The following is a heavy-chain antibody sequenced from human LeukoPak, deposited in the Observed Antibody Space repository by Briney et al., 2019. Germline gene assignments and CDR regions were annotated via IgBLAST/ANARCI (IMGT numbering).Heavy chain of an antibody. CDR3: ASSGTPHYDILTGYYFDY. CDR1: GGTFSSYA. D-gene: IGHD3-9*01. V-gene: IGHV1-69*06. J-gene: IGHJ4*02. CDR2: IIPIFGTA. Sequence: SVKVSCKASGGTFSSYAISWVRQAPGQGLEWMGGIIPIFGTANYAQKFQGRVTITADKSTSPAYMELSSLRSEDTAVYYCASSGTPHYDILTGYYFDYWGQGTLVTVSS.